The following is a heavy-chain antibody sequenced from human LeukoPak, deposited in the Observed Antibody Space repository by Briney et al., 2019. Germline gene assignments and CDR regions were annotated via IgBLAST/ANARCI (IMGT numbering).Heavy chain of an antibody. Sequence: SETLSLTCAVYGGSFSGYYWSWIRQPAGKGLEWIGRIYTSGSTNYNPSLKSRVTMSVDTSKNQFSLKLSSVTAADTAVYYCARDFWSGYYRYYYYYGMDVWGQGTTVTVSS. D-gene: IGHD3-3*01. CDR3: ARDFWSGYYRYYYYYGMDV. CDR2: IYTSGST. J-gene: IGHJ6*02. V-gene: IGHV4-59*10. CDR1: GGSFSGYY.